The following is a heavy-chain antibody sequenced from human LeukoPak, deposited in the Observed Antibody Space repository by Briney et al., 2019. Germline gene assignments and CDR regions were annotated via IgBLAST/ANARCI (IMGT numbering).Heavy chain of an antibody. V-gene: IGHV3-11*04. D-gene: IGHD1-26*01. CDR2: ISASGETT. Sequence: GGSLRLSFVGSGFTLLNLYMAWIRQAPGKGLEWVSYISASGETTYYGDSVRGRFTISRDNAENSLYLDLNTMKAEDTARYYCAREPSWEILSYFDYWGQGTLVTVSS. CDR1: GFTLLNLY. CDR3: AREPSWEILSYFDY. J-gene: IGHJ4*02.